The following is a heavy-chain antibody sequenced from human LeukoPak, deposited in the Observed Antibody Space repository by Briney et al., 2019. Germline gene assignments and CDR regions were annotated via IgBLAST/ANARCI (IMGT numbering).Heavy chain of an antibody. CDR3: TTDPTY. V-gene: IGHV3-15*01. Sequence: PGGSLRFSCAASGFTFSNAWMSWVRQAPGKGLEWLGRIKSKTEGGTTDYAAPVKGRFTISRDDSKNTVYLQMNRLITEDTAVYYCTTDPTYWGQGTLVTVSS. CDR2: IKSKTEGGTT. J-gene: IGHJ4*02. CDR1: GFTFSNAW.